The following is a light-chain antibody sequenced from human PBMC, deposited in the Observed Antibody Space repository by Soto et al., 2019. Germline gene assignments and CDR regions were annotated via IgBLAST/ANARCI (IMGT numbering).Light chain of an antibody. CDR3: QQYYSTPRT. Sequence: DIVMTQSPDSLAVSLGERATINCKSSQSVLYNSNNKNYLAWYQQKPGQPPKLLINWASTRESGVPDRFSGSGSGTDFTLTISTLQAEDVEVYYCQQYYSTPRTFGQGTKVDIK. CDR2: WAS. V-gene: IGKV4-1*01. J-gene: IGKJ1*01. CDR1: QSVLYNSNNKNY.